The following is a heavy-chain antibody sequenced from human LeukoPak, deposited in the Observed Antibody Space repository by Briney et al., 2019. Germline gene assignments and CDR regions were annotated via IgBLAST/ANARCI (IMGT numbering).Heavy chain of an antibody. D-gene: IGHD5-12*01. CDR2: IYHSGST. CDR3: AGLVATDPGRVDY. CDR1: GGSISSGGYS. V-gene: IGHV4-30-2*01. J-gene: IGHJ4*02. Sequence: SETLSLTCAVSGGSISSGGYSWSWIRQPPGKGLEWIWYIYHSGSTYYNPSLKSRVTISVDRSKNQFSLKLSSVTAADTAVYYCAGLVATDPGRVDYWGQGTLVTVSS.